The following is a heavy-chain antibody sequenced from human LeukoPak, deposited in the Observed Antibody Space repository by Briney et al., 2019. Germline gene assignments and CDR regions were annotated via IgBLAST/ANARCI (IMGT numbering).Heavy chain of an antibody. CDR3: AREAPTLALLRSVWFDP. D-gene: IGHD1-26*01. Sequence: ASVKVSCNASGYTFTSYGISWVRQAPGQGLEWMGWISAYNGNTNYAQKLQGRVTMTTDTSTSTAYMELRSLGSDDTAVYYCAREAPTLALLRSVWFDPWGQGTLVTVSS. CDR2: ISAYNGNT. CDR1: GYTFTSYG. J-gene: IGHJ5*02. V-gene: IGHV1-18*01.